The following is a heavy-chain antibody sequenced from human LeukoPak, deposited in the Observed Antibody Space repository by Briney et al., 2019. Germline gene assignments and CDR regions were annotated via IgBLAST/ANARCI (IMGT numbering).Heavy chain of an antibody. CDR1: GFTFSRYW. J-gene: IGHJ4*02. Sequence: GGSLRLSCAASGFTFSRYWMSWVRQAPGKGLEWVANIKEDGSEKDYVDSVKGRFTISRDNSKNTLYLQMNSLRAEDTAVYYCARDGYYYDSSGYYPFDYWGQGTLVTVSS. CDR2: IKEDGSEK. D-gene: IGHD3-22*01. CDR3: ARDGYYYDSSGYYPFDY. V-gene: IGHV3-7*01.